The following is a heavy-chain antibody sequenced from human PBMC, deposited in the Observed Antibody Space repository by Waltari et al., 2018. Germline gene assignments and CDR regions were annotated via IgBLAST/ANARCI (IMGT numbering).Heavy chain of an antibody. Sequence: QVQLVQSGAEVKKPGASVTVACTASGYTFTSYGISWVRPAPGQGLEWMGWISAYNGNTNDAQKLQGRVTMTTDTSTSTAYMELRSLRSDDTAVYYCARVTKGRIVGATWGPVDYWGQGTLVTVSS. J-gene: IGHJ4*02. D-gene: IGHD1-26*01. CDR2: ISAYNGNT. V-gene: IGHV1-18*04. CDR1: GYTFTSYG. CDR3: ARVTKGRIVGATWGPVDY.